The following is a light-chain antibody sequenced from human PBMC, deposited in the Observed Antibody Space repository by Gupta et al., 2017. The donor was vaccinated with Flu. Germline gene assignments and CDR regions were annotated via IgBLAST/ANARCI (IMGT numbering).Light chain of an antibody. Sequence: EIVLTQSPGTLYLSPGERATLSCRASQSVSSNFLAWYQQKPGQAPRLLIYGASSRATGIPDRFSGSGSGTDFTLTISRLEPEDFAVYYCQHEHSSPRTFGQGTKLDIK. CDR1: QSVSSNF. V-gene: IGKV3-20*01. J-gene: IGKJ2*01. CDR3: QHEHSSPRT. CDR2: GAS.